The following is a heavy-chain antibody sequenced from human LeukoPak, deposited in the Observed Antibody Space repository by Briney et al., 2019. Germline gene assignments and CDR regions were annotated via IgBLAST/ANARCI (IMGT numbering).Heavy chain of an antibody. CDR2: IKEDGSEK. V-gene: IGHV3-7*03. Sequence: GGSLRLSCAASGFTFSSYWMSWVRQAPGKGLEWVANIKEDGSEKYYVDSVKGRFTISRDNAKNSLYLQMSNLRAEDTAVYFCARGGGLDVWGQGATVTVSS. CDR3: ARGGGLDV. CDR1: GFTFSSYW. D-gene: IGHD3-16*01. J-gene: IGHJ6*02.